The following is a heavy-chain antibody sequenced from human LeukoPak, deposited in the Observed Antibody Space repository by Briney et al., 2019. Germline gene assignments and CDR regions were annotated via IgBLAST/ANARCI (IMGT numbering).Heavy chain of an antibody. CDR1: GYTFTNYW. J-gene: IGHJ6*02. CDR3: ARRPRGGRGYYYGMDV. D-gene: IGHD3-10*01. Sequence: GESLKISCKGSGYTFTNYWIGWVRQMPGKGLEWRGIIYPGDSETRYSPSFQGQVTISADKSISTAYLQWSSLKASDTAMYYCARRPRGGRGYYYGMDVWGQGTTVTVSS. CDR2: IYPGDSET. V-gene: IGHV5-51*01.